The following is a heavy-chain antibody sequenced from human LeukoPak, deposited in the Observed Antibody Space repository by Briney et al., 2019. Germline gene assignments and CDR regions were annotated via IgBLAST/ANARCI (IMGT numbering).Heavy chain of an antibody. CDR2: ISSSSSYI. CDR1: GFTFSDYY. J-gene: IGHJ4*02. D-gene: IGHD6-19*01. V-gene: IGHV3-11*06. CDR3: ARDLMSAHSVAGY. Sequence: GGSLRLSCAASGFTFSDYYMSWIRQAPGKGLEWVSSISSSSSYIYYADSVKGRFTISRDNAKNSLYLQMNSLRAEDTAVYYCARDLMSAHSVAGYWGQGTLVTVSS.